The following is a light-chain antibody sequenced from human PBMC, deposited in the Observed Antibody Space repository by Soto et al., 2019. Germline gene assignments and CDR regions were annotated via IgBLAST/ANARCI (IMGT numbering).Light chain of an antibody. V-gene: IGLV4-69*01. Sequence: QSVLTQSPSASASLGASVKLTCTLSSGHSSYAIAWHQQLPEKGPRYLMKLNSDGSHSKGDGIPDRFSGSSSGAERYLTISSLQSEDEADYYCQTWGTGTWVFGGGTKLTVL. J-gene: IGLJ3*02. CDR2: LNSDGSH. CDR1: SGHSSYA. CDR3: QTWGTGTWV.